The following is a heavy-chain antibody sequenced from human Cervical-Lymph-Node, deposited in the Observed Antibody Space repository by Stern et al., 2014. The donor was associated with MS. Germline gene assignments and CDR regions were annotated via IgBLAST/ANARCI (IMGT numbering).Heavy chain of an antibody. Sequence: QVQLVQSGDEVKKPGSSVKVSCKASRDTFSHYALSWVRQAPEQGLEWMGWIIPGLGSTSYAQKFQGRITISADTSTNTVYMELSSLRSEDTAVYFCARDQGDYGSGSDYSWFDPWGQGTLVTVSS. J-gene: IGHJ5*02. CDR3: ARDQGDYGSGSDYSWFDP. CDR1: RDTFSHYA. V-gene: IGHV1-69*06. CDR2: IIPGLGST. D-gene: IGHD3-10*01.